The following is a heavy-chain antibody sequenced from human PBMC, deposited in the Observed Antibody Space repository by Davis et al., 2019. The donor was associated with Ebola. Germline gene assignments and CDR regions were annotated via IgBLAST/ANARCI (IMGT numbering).Heavy chain of an antibody. CDR1: DYTFTSYD. Sequence: ASVKVSCKASDYTFTSYDINWVRQATGQGLEWVGWMNPKSGNPGYAEKFQGRVTMTRNTSISTAYMELSSLRSEDTAVYYCARGRGRFGELIKNWFDPWGQGTLVTVSS. J-gene: IGHJ5*02. D-gene: IGHD3-10*01. CDR2: MNPKSGNP. CDR3: ARGRGRFGELIKNWFDP. V-gene: IGHV1-8*01.